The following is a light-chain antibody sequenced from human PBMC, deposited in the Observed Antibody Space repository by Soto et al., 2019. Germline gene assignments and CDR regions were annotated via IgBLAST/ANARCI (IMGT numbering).Light chain of an antibody. J-gene: IGLJ1*01. CDR1: SSDVGGYNY. CDR3: SSYTSSSTLS. V-gene: IGLV2-14*01. Sequence: QSALTQPASVSGSPGQSITISCTGTSSDVGGYNYVSWYQQHPGKAPKLMIYDVSNRPSGVSKRFSGSKSGNTASLTISGLQAEDEADYYCSSYTSSSTLSFGTETKLTVL. CDR2: DVS.